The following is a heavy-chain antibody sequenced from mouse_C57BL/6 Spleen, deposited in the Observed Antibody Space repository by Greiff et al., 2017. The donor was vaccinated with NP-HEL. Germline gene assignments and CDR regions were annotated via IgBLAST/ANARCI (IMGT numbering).Heavy chain of an antibody. CDR3: ARKGTTVVATRYFDV. CDR1: GYTFTSYW. Sequence: QVQLQQPGAELVMPGASVKLSCKASGYTFTSYWMHWVKQRPGQGLEWIGEIDPSDSYTNYNQKFKGKSTLTVDKSSSTAYMQLSSLTSEDSAVYYCARKGTTVVATRYFDVWGTGTTVTVSS. CDR2: IDPSDSYT. J-gene: IGHJ1*03. D-gene: IGHD1-1*01. V-gene: IGHV1-69*01.